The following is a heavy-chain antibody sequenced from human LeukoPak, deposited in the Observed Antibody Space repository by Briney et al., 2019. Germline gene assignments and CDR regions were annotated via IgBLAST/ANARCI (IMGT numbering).Heavy chain of an antibody. Sequence: SETLSLTCTVSGGSVSSGSYYWSWIRQPPGKGLEWIGEINHSGSTNYNPSLKSRVTISVDTSKNQFSLKLSSVTAADTAVYYCARRDCSGGSCYDYWGQGTLVTVSS. D-gene: IGHD2-15*01. V-gene: IGHV4-39*07. CDR1: GGSVSSGSYY. CDR2: INHSGST. CDR3: ARRDCSGGSCYDY. J-gene: IGHJ4*02.